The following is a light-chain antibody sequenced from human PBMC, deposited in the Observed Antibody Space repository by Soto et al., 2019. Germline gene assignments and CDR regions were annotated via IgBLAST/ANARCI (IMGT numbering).Light chain of an antibody. CDR3: SSYAGNKNV. CDR1: SSGVGGYNY. Sequence: QSVLTQPPSASGSPGQSVTISCTGTSSGVGGYNYVSWYQQHPGKAPKLMIYEVSKRPSGVPDRFSGSKSGNTASLTVSGLQAEDEADYYCSSYAGNKNVFGTGTKVTVL. CDR2: EVS. V-gene: IGLV2-8*01. J-gene: IGLJ1*01.